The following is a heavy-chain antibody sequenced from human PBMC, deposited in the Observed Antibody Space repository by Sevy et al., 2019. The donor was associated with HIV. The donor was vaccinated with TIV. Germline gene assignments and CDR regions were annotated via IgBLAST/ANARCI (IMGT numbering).Heavy chain of an antibody. CDR2: ISYDGSNK. CDR3: AKDERDCSSTSCYAGAAGLFDY. Sequence: GGSLRLSCAASGFTFSSYGMHWVRQAPGKGLEWVAVISYDGSNKYYADSVKGRFTISRDNSKNTLYLQMNSLGAEDTAVYYCAKDERDCSSTSCYAGAAGLFDYWGQGTLVTVSS. V-gene: IGHV3-30*18. J-gene: IGHJ4*02. D-gene: IGHD2-2*01. CDR1: GFTFSSYG.